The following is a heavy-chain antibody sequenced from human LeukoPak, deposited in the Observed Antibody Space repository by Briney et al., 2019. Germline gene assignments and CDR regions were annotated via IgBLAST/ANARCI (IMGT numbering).Heavy chain of an antibody. CDR2: MNPNSGNT. V-gene: IGHV1-8*03. D-gene: IGHD2-2*02. CDR3: ARDTPPLNWFDP. Sequence: ASVKVSCKASGYTFTSYDINWVRQATGQGLEWMGWMNPNSGNTGYAQKFQGRVTITRNTSISTAYMELSSLRSEDTAVYYCARDTPPLNWFDPWGQGTLVTVSS. J-gene: IGHJ5*01. CDR1: GYTFTSYD.